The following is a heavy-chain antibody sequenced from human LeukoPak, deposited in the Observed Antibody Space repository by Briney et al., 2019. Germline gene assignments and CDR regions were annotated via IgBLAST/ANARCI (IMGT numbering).Heavy chain of an antibody. CDR1: GYTFTSYD. CDR3: ARGAGQQPDFDY. V-gene: IGHV1-8*03. CDR2: MNPNSGNT. J-gene: IGHJ4*02. Sequence: ASVKVSCKASGYTFTSYDINWVRQATGQGLEWMGWMNPNSGNTGYAQKFQGRVTITRNTSISTAYMELSSLRSEDTAVYYCARGAGQQPDFDYWGQGTLVTVSS. D-gene: IGHD6-13*01.